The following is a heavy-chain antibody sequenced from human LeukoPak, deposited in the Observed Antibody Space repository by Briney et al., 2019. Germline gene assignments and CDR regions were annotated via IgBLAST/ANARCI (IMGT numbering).Heavy chain of an antibody. Sequence: GGSLRLSCAASGFTFDDYAMHWVRQAPGKGLEWVSGISWNSGSIGYADSVKGRFTISRDNAKNSLYLQMNSPRAEDTALYYCAKDSAGYSSSWFNYWGQGTLVTVSS. D-gene: IGHD6-13*01. J-gene: IGHJ4*02. CDR2: ISWNSGSI. CDR3: AKDSAGYSSSWFNY. CDR1: GFTFDDYA. V-gene: IGHV3-9*01.